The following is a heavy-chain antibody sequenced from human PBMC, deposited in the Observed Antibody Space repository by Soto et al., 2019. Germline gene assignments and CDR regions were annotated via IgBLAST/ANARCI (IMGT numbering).Heavy chain of an antibody. V-gene: IGHV3-21*04. CDR3: AKATMVARYYFDY. Sequence: GGSLRLSCAASGFTFNSYSMNWVRQAPGKGLEWVSSMSRSSRYTYYADSVKGRFTISRDNARNTLYLQMNSLRAEDTAVYYCAKATMVARYYFDYWGQGTLVTVSS. J-gene: IGHJ4*02. D-gene: IGHD3-10*01. CDR1: GFTFNSYS. CDR2: MSRSSRYT.